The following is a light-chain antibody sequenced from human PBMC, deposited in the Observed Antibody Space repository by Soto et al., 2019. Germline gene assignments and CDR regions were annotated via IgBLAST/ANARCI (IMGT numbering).Light chain of an antibody. CDR2: WAS. V-gene: IGKV4-1*01. CDR1: QSVLYSSDNKNY. CDR3: QQYYNTLT. J-gene: IGKJ4*01. Sequence: DIVMTQSPDSLAVSLGERATINCKSSQSVLYSSDNKNYLAWYQQKPGQPPKLLIYWASTRESGVPDRFSGSGSGTDFTLTISSLQAEDVAVYYCQQYYNTLTLGGGTKVDIK.